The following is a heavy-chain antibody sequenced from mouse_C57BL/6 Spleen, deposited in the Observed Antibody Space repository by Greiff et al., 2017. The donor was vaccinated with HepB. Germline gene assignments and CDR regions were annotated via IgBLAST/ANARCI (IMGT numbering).Heavy chain of an antibody. CDR3: ARGSYYGNYDYFDY. D-gene: IGHD2-1*01. J-gene: IGHJ2*01. CDR1: GYTFTSYW. CDR2: IYPSDSET. V-gene: IGHV1-61*01. Sequence: QVQLKQPGAELVRPGSSVKLSCKASGYTFTSYWMDWVKQRPGQGLEWIGNIYPSDSETHYNQKFKDKATLTVDKSSSTAYMQLSSLTSEDSAVYYCARGSYYGNYDYFDYWGQGTTLTVSS.